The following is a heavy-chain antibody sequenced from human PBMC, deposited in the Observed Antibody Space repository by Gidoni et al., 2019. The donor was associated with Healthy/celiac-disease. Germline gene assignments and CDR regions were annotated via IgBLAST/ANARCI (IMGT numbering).Heavy chain of an antibody. CDR2: ISWNRGSI. J-gene: IGHJ4*02. V-gene: IGHV3-9*01. CDR3: AKDGGGAAGPFDY. Sequence: VQLVESGGGLVQPGRSLRLSCAASGFPFDDYAMHWVRQAPGKGLEWVSGISWNRGSIGYADSVKGRFTISRDNAKNSLYLQMNSLRAEDTALYYCAKDGGGAAGPFDYWGQGTLVTVSS. D-gene: IGHD6-13*01. CDR1: GFPFDDYA.